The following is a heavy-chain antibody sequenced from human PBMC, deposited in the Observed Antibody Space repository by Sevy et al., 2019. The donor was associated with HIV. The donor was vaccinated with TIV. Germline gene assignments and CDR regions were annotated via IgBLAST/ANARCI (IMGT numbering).Heavy chain of an antibody. CDR1: GFIFSSYS. V-gene: IGHV3-21*01. D-gene: IGHD6-13*01. J-gene: IGHJ4*02. Sequence: GGSVRLSCAASGFIFSSYSINWVRQAPGKGLEWVSSISSSSKYIYYADSVKGRFTISRDNAKNSLFLQMNSLRAEDTAVYYCARDPAIAAAVTFDYWGQGTLVTVSS. CDR2: ISSSSKYI. CDR3: ARDPAIAAAVTFDY.